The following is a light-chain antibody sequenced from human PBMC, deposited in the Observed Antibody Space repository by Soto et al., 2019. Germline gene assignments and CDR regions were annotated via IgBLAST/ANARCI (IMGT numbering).Light chain of an antibody. CDR2: DAS. Sequence: EIVLTQSPATLSLSRGERATLSCRVSQSVSNYLAWYQQKPGQAPRLLIYDASNRATGIPARFSGSGSGTDFTLTISSLEPEDFAVYYCQQRSNWWTFGQGTKVDIK. CDR1: QSVSNY. V-gene: IGKV3-11*01. CDR3: QQRSNWWT. J-gene: IGKJ1*01.